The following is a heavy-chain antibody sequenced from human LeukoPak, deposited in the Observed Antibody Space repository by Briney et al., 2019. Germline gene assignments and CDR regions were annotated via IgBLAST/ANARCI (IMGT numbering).Heavy chain of an antibody. CDR3: ARVGSAYYYAMDV. Sequence: SETLSLTCTVSGDSISSYYWSWIRQPPGKGLEWIGYIYYSGSTDYNPALKSRITISVDTSKNHFSLKLSSVTAADSALYYCARVGSAYYYAMDVWGQGTTVTVSS. CDR1: GDSISSYY. CDR2: IYYSGST. J-gene: IGHJ6*02. V-gene: IGHV4-59*01. D-gene: IGHD3-16*01.